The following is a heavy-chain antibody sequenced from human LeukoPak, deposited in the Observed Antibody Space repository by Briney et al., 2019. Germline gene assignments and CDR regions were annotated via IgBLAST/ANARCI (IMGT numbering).Heavy chain of an antibody. V-gene: IGHV3-53*01. CDR2: LYSDGRT. CDR3: ARGGGYYPIDY. D-gene: IGHD2-15*01. CDR1: GFTVSSNY. J-gene: IGHJ4*02. Sequence: GGSLRLSCAASGFTVSSNYMSWVRQAPGKGLEWVSVLYSDGRTYYADSVKGRFTISRDTSKNTLYLQVNSLRAEDTAVYYCARGGGYYPIDYWGQGTLVTVSS.